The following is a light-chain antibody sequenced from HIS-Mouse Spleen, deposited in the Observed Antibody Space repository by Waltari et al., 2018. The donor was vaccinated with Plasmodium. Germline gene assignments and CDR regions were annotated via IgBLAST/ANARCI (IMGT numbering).Light chain of an antibody. CDR1: QSVSSN. Sequence: EIVMTQSPATLSVSPGERATLSCRASQSVSSNLAWYQQKPGQAPRLLIYGASTRATGIPASFSGSGSGTEFTLTISSLQSEDFAVYYCQQYNNCPTFGQGTKVEIK. J-gene: IGKJ1*01. V-gene: IGKV3-15*01. CDR2: GAS. CDR3: QQYNNCPT.